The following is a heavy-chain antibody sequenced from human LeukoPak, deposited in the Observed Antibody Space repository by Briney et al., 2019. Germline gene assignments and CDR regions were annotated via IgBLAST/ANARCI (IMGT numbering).Heavy chain of an antibody. CDR3: ARRRAYYDFWSGRRNWFDP. CDR2: IYYSGST. D-gene: IGHD3-3*01. V-gene: IGHV4-59*12. CDR1: GGSISSYY. J-gene: IGHJ5*02. Sequence: SETLSLTCTVSGGSISSYYWSWIRQPPGKGLEWIGYIYYSGSTNYNPSLKSRVTISVDRSKNQFSLKLSSVTAADTAVYYCARRRAYYDFWSGRRNWFDPWGQGTLVTVSS.